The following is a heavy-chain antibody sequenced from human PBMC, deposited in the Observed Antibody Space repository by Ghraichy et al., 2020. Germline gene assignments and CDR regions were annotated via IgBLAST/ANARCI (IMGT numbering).Heavy chain of an antibody. J-gene: IGHJ5*02. CDR1: GYTFIDYY. CDR2: INPSSGGT. CDR3: ARDLDRSGWSKWFDP. D-gene: IGHD6-19*01. Sequence: ASVKVSCKASGYTFIDYYIHWVRQAPGQGLEWVGWINPSSGGTKYAQKFQGRVTMTRDTSISTAYMELSSLTSDDTAVYYCARDLDRSGWSKWFDPWGQGTLVTVSS. V-gene: IGHV1-2*02.